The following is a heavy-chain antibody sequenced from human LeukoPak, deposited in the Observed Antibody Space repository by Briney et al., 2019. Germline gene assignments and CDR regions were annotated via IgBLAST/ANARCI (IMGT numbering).Heavy chain of an antibody. V-gene: IGHV1-8*01. J-gene: IGHJ6*03. CDR2: MNPHSGKT. CDR3: ARNSEVDTAMVMYYYYYYMDV. D-gene: IGHD5-18*01. CDR1: GYPFNNYD. Sequence: ASVKVSCKASGYPFNNYDINWVRQATGQGLEWMGWMNPHSGKTGYAQNFQGRVTMTRDTSISTAYMELSRLRSDDTAVYYCARNSEVDTAMVMYYYYYYMDVWGKGTTVTVSS.